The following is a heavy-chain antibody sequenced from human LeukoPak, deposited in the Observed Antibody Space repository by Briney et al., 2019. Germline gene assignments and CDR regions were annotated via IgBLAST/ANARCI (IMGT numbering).Heavy chain of an antibody. D-gene: IGHD2-2*01. CDR1: GFTFNIYW. J-gene: IGHJ5*02. CDR2: IKQDGSET. CDR3: ARGTSHSPNWFDP. Sequence: GGSLRLSCAASGFTFNIYWMSWVRQAPGKGLEWVANIKQDGSETYSVDSVKGRFTISRDNAQSSLYLQMNSLRAEDTAVYYCARGTSHSPNWFDPWGQGTLITVSS. V-gene: IGHV3-7*04.